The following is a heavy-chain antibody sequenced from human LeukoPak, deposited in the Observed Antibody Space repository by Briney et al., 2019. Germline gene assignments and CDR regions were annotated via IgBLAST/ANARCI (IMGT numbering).Heavy chain of an antibody. CDR2: IYYSGST. V-gene: IGHV4-30-4*01. CDR3: ARGITMVRGVIPDRFDY. CDR1: GGSISSGDYY. J-gene: IGHJ4*02. Sequence: SETLSLTCTVSGGSISSGDYYWSWIRQPPGKGLEWIGYIYYSGSTYYNPSLKSRVTISVDTSKNQFSLKLSSVTAADTPVYYCARGITMVRGVIPDRFDYWGQGTLVTVSS. D-gene: IGHD3-10*01.